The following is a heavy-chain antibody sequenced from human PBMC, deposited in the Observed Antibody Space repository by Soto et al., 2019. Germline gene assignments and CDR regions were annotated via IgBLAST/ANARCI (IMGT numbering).Heavy chain of an antibody. V-gene: IGHV6-1*01. CDR3: AREGIAAAGMVGWFDP. D-gene: IGHD6-13*01. Sequence: SQTLSLTCAISGDSVSSNSAAWNGSIHSPSRCLEWLGRTYYRSKWYNDYAVSVKSRITINPDTSKNQFSLQLNSVTPEDTAVYYCAREGIAAAGMVGWFDPWGQGTLVTVS. CDR1: GDSVSSNSAA. CDR2: TYYRSKWYN. J-gene: IGHJ5*02.